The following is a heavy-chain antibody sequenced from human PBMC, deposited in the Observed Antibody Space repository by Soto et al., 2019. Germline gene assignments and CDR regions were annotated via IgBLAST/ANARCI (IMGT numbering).Heavy chain of an antibody. CDR2: IYYSGCT. J-gene: IGHJ4*02. CDR1: GGSISSYY. D-gene: IGHD3-3*01. CDR3: ARAPYYDFWSGQTPPPYYFDY. Sequence: SVTLSLTCTVSGGSISSYYWSWIRQPPGKGLEWIGYIYYSGCTNYNPSLKSRVTISVDTSKNQFSLKLSSVTAADTAVYYCARAPYYDFWSGQTPPPYYFDYWGQGTLVTVSS. V-gene: IGHV4-59*01.